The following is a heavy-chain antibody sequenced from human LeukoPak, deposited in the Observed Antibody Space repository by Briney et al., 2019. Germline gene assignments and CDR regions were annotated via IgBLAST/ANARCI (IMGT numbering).Heavy chain of an antibody. V-gene: IGHV3-53*01. J-gene: IGHJ6*03. CDR1: GFTVSSSY. Sequence: AGGSLRLSCAASGFTVSSSYMSWVRQAPGKGLEWVSVIYSGGSTYYADSVKGRFTISRDNSKNTLYLQMNSLRAEDTAVYYCARDRGDHPYYYYYMDVWGKGTTVTVSS. D-gene: IGHD2-21*01. CDR2: IYSGGST. CDR3: ARDRGDHPYYYYYMDV.